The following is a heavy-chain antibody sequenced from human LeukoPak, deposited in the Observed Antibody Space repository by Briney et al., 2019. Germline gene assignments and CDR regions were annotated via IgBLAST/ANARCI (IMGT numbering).Heavy chain of an antibody. D-gene: IGHD2-15*01. CDR2: IRYDGSNK. CDR3: AKDKDIVVVVAATTFDY. CDR1: GFTFSSYG. J-gene: IGHJ4*01. V-gene: IGHV3-30*02. Sequence: GGSLRLSCAASGFTFSSYGMHWVRQAPGKGLEWGAFIRYDGSNKYYADSVKGRFTISRDNSKNTLYLQMNSLRAEDTAVYYCAKDKDIVVVVAATTFDYWGHGTLVTVSS.